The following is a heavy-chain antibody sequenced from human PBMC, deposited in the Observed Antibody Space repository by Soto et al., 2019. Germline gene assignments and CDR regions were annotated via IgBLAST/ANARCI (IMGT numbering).Heavy chain of an antibody. CDR2: IYPGDSDT. V-gene: IGHV5-51*01. CDR3: ARAAAAGYGGVFFDY. Sequence: GGSLRLSCKGSGYSFTSYWIGWVRQMPGKGLEWMGIIYPGDSDTRYSPSFQGQVTISADKSISTAYLQWSSLKASDTAMYYCARAAAAGYGGVFFDYWGQGTLVTVSS. CDR1: GYSFTSYW. D-gene: IGHD6-13*01. J-gene: IGHJ4*02.